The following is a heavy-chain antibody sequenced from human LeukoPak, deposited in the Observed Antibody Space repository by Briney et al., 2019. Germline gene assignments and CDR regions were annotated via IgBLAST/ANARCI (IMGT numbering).Heavy chain of an antibody. Sequence: SVKLSCTASGGSFLSYPISWVRQAPGQGLEWMGVFTLIVATVNDPQKSQGRVTISTADPTATPYMELSSLTSDDTAVYYCAKTVMVAALTHYFDYSGQGYLFTASS. CDR1: GGSFLSYP. J-gene: IGHJ4*02. CDR2: FTLIVATV. CDR3: AKTVMVAALTHYFDY. D-gene: IGHD2-15*01. V-gene: IGHV1-69*05.